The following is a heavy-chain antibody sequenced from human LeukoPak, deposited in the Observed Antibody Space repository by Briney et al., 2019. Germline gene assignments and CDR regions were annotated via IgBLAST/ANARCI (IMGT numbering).Heavy chain of an antibody. CDR3: ARIDTYYYDSSGYYSAFDI. J-gene: IGHJ3*02. D-gene: IGHD3-22*01. CDR1: GFTFYNYG. CDR2: INWNGGIT. Sequence: PGGSLRLSCAASGFTFYNYGMSWVRQAPGKGLEWVSGINWNGGITYYADSVKGRFTISRDNAKNSLYLQMNSLRAEDTALYYCARIDTYYYDSSGYYSAFDIWGQGTIVTVSS. V-gene: IGHV3-20*04.